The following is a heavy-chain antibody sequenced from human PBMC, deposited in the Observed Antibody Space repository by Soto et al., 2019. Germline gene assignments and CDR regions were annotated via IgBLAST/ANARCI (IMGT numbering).Heavy chain of an antibody. V-gene: IGHV1-24*01. CDR2: FDPEDGET. J-gene: IGHJ5*02. CDR1: GYTLTELS. D-gene: IGHD2-15*01. Sequence: AASVKVSCKVSGYTLTELSMHWVRQAPGKGLEWMGGFDPEDGETIYAQKFQGRVTMTEDTSTDTAYMELSSLRSEDTAVYYCATELLGYCSGGSCYWFDPWGQGTLVTVSS. CDR3: ATELLGYCSGGSCYWFDP.